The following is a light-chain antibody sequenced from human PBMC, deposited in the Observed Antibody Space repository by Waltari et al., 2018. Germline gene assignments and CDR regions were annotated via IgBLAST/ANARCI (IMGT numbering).Light chain of an antibody. CDR3: QAGDSTSYVV. CDR2: QDI. J-gene: IGLJ2*01. V-gene: IGLV3-1*01. CDR1: SLGNKF. Sequence: SYELTQPPSVSVSPGQTASITCSGDSLGNKFASWYQQTPGQSPVLVIYQDIKRPSGNPERFSGSISGNTATLTISEAQAVDEADYYCQAGDSTSYVVFGGGTKLTVL.